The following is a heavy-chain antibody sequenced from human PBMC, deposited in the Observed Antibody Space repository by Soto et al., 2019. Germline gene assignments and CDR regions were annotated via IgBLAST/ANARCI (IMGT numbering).Heavy chain of an antibody. V-gene: IGHV1-69*13. Sequence: SVKVCCKASGGTFSSYAISWVRQAPGQGLEWMGGIIPIFGTANYAQKFQGRVTITADESTSTAYMELSSLRSEDTAVYYCARAGGPSYYYDSSGYYSSGWFDPWGQGTLVTVSS. CDR3: ARAGGPSYYYDSSGYYSSGWFDP. CDR1: GGTFSSYA. CDR2: IIPIFGTA. D-gene: IGHD3-22*01. J-gene: IGHJ5*02.